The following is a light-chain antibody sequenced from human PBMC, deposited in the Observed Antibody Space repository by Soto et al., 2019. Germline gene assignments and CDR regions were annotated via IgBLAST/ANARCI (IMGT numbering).Light chain of an antibody. CDR2: AAS. V-gene: IGKV1-9*01. Sequence: IQLTQSPSSLSASIGDRVTITCRASQGISSFLAWYQQKPGKAPKLLIYAASTLQSGIPSRFSGSGSGTDFTLTIISLQPEDVATYYCQQRNIDCSPITFGQGTRLEIK. CDR1: QGISSF. J-gene: IGKJ5*01. CDR3: QQRNIDCSPIT.